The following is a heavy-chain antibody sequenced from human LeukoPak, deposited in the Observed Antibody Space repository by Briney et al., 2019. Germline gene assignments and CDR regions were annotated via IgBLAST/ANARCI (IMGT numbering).Heavy chain of an antibody. V-gene: IGHV4-4*09. CDR2: IYTSGST. Sequence: SETLSLTCTVSGGSISSYYWSWIRQPPGKGLEWIGYIYTSGSTNYNPSLKSRVTISVDTSKNQFSLKLSSVTAADTAVCYCARLVNRIQLDYFDYWGQGTLVTVSS. CDR3: ARLVNRIQLDYFDY. J-gene: IGHJ4*02. CDR1: GGSISSYY. D-gene: IGHD5-18*01.